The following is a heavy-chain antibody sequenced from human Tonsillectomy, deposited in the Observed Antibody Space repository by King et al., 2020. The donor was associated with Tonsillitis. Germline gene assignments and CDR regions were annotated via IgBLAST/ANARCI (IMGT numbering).Heavy chain of an antibody. Sequence: QLQESGPGLVKPSETLSLTCTVSGGSISTYFWSWFRPPPGKGLEWIGYIYYSGSAYYNPSLKSRVTISVDTSKNQFSLKLSSVTAADTSVYYCARQGGQWPNYYYAMDVWGQGTTVTVSS. D-gene: IGHD6-19*01. CDR3: ARQGGQWPNYYYAMDV. CDR2: IYYSGSA. V-gene: IGHV4-59*08. CDR1: GGSISTYF. J-gene: IGHJ6*02.